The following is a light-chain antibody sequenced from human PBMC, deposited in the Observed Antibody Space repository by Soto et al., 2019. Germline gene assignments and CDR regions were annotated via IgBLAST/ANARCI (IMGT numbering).Light chain of an antibody. J-gene: IGKJ5*01. V-gene: IGKV3-15*01. CDR2: DAS. CDR3: QQYHFLIT. CDR1: QSVGSN. Sequence: EVLMTRSPDTLSVSPGAGAPLSCRASQSVGSNLAWYQQKPGQSPRLLIYDASIRATAIPARFSGSGSGTEFTLSISSLRSEDSAVYFCQQYHFLITFGQGTRLEIK.